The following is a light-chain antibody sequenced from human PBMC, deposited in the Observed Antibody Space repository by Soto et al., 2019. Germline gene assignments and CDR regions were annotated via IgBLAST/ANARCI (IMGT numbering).Light chain of an antibody. Sequence: QSALTQPASVSGSPGQSITISCTGTSSDVGGYNYVSWYQQHPGKAPKLMIYEVSNRPSGVSNRFSGSKSGNTASLTISGLQAVDEADYYCSSYTSSSLYVFGIGTKLTVL. V-gene: IGLV2-14*01. J-gene: IGLJ1*01. CDR2: EVS. CDR1: SSDVGGYNY. CDR3: SSYTSSSLYV.